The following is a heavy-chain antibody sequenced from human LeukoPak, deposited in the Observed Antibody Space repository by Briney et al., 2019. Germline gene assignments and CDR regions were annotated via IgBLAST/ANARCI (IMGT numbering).Heavy chain of an antibody. CDR3: ARAHLIAAPGYNWFDP. D-gene: IGHD6-13*01. CDR2: ISVYNGNT. J-gene: IGHJ5*02. CDR1: GYTFTSYG. V-gene: IGHV1-18*01. Sequence: ASVKVSCKASGYTFTSYGISWVRQAPGQGLEWMGWISVYNGNTNYAQKFQGRVTMTTDTSTSTAYMELRSLISDDTAVYYCARAHLIAAPGYNWFDPWGQGTLVTVSS.